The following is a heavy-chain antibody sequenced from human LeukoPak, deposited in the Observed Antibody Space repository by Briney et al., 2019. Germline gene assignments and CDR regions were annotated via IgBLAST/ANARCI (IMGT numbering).Heavy chain of an antibody. J-gene: IGHJ4*02. CDR2: IYYSGST. CDR1: GGSISSSNYY. V-gene: IGHV4-39*01. D-gene: IGHD5-18*01. CDR3: ARRTYSYGPFFDY. Sequence: TSETLSLTCTVSGGSISSSNYYWGWIRQPPGKGLEWIGNIYYSGSTYYNPSLKSRVTISVDTSNNQFSLKLSSVTAADTAVYYCARRTYSYGPFFDYWGQGTLVTVSS.